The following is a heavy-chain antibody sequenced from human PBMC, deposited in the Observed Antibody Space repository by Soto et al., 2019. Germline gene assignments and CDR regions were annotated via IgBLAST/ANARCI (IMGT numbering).Heavy chain of an antibody. V-gene: IGHV3-30*18. CDR2: ISYDGSNK. D-gene: IGHD4-17*01. Sequence: PGGSLRLSCAASAFTFSSYGMHWVRQAPGKGLEWVAVISYDGSNKYYADSVKGRFTISRDNSMDTLHLQMNSLRGEDTAVYYCAKEGGDYVSDAFDIWGQGTMVTVSS. CDR3: AKEGGDYVSDAFDI. J-gene: IGHJ3*02. CDR1: AFTFSSYG.